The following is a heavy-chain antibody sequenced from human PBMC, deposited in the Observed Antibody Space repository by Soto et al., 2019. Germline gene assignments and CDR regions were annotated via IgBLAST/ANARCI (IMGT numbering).Heavy chain of an antibody. CDR3: ARGDASSGTYGFDY. V-gene: IGHV1-46*01. J-gene: IGHJ4*02. CDR1: GYTFFAYY. Sequence: VQLIQSGTEVKKSGASVKISCQASGYTFFAYYMNWVRQAPGQGLEWMGMINPSGGTATYAQRFRDRLTVTRDTAARTVYMELRTLRPEDTAVYYCARGDASSGTYGFDYWGQGTLVTASA. CDR2: INPSGGTA. D-gene: IGHD3-10*01.